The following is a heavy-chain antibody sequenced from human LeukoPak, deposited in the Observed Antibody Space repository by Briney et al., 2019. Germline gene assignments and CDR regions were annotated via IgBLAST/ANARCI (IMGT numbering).Heavy chain of an antibody. Sequence: GGSLRLSCVASGFTFSNFWMSWVRQAPGRGLEWVAHIHPEGNEKYHVESVKGRFTISRDNAKNSLFLQMNGLRVEDTAVYYCARGDDFSGDHWGQGILVTVSS. J-gene: IGHJ4*02. CDR1: GFTFSNFW. CDR2: IHPEGNEK. V-gene: IGHV3-7*04. D-gene: IGHD1-1*01. CDR3: ARGDDFSGDH.